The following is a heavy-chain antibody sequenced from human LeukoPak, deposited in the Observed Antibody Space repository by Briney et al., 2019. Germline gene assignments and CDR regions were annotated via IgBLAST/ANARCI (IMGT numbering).Heavy chain of an antibody. CDR2: IYYSGST. V-gene: IGHV4-39*07. CDR1: GGSISSSSYY. D-gene: IGHD1-14*01. CDR3: ARSQNPNLIDY. Sequence: NPSETLSLTCTVSGGSISSSSYYWGWIRQPPGKGLEWIGSIYYSGSTYYNPSLKSRVTISVDTSKNQFSLKLSSVTAADTAVYYCARSQNPNLIDYWGQGTLVTVSS. J-gene: IGHJ4*02.